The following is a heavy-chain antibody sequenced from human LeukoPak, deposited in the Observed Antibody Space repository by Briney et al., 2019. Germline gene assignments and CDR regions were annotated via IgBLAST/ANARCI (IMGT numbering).Heavy chain of an antibody. D-gene: IGHD3-10*01. CDR3: ARHADITMVRGVNFDY. CDR2: IYYSGST. CDR1: GGSISSSSYY. J-gene: IGHJ4*02. V-gene: IGHV4-39*01. Sequence: SETLSLTCTVSGGSISSSSYYWGWIRQPPGKGLEWIGSIYYSGSTYYNPSLKSRVTISVDTSKNQFSLKLSSVTAADTAVYYCARHADITMVRGVNFDYWGQGTLVTVSS.